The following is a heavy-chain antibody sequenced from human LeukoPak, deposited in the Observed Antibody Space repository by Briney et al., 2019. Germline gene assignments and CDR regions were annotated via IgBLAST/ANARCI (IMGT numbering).Heavy chain of an antibody. CDR1: GFSVSSYG. V-gene: IGHV3-66*02. Sequence: PGGSLRLSCVASGFSVSSYGMSWVRQAPGKAPEWVSVVYRDGDTHYADYARGRFIFSRDNSKNTLYLRMTNLRVEDTAVYHCVRDRAEGRAWVEFDPWGQGTVVTVSS. CDR3: VRDRAEGRAWVEFDP. J-gene: IGHJ5*02. CDR2: VYRDGDT.